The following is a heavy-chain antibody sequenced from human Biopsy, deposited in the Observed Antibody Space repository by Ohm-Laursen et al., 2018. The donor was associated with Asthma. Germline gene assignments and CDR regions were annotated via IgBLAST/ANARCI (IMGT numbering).Heavy chain of an antibody. CDR2: IHYSGST. Sequence: SETLPLTCTVSGGSMSSSSYYWTWIRQPPGKGLEWIGNIHYSGSTYSNPSLKSRVTISVDTSKKQISLRLSSVIAADTAVYYCAGFCSGGNCPDHWGQGTLVTVSS. CDR3: AGFCSGGNCPDH. V-gene: IGHV4-61*01. D-gene: IGHD2-15*01. CDR1: GGSMSSSSYY. J-gene: IGHJ4*02.